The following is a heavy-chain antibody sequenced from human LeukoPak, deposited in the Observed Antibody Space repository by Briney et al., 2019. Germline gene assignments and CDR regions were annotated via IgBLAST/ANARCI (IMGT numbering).Heavy chain of an antibody. CDR3: AREDLVRGDQPLVYFDY. CDR2: INPNSGGT. J-gene: IGHJ4*02. D-gene: IGHD3-10*01. V-gene: IGHV1-2*02. Sequence: ASVKVSCKASGYTFNTYGISWVRQAPGQGLEWMGWINPNSGGTNYAQKFQGRVTMTRDTSISTAYMELSRLRSDDTAVYYCAREDLVRGDQPLVYFDYWGQGTLVTVSS. CDR1: GYTFNTYG.